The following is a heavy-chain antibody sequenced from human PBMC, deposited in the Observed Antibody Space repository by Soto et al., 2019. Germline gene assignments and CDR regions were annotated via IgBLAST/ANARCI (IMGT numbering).Heavy chain of an antibody. Sequence: QSGGSLRLSCAASGFTFSSYAMSWVRQAPGKGLEWVSAISGSGGSTYYADSVKGRFTISRDNSKNTLYLQMNSLRAEDTAVYYCAKDLRNWNYVSDDYWGQGTLVTGSS. J-gene: IGHJ4*02. D-gene: IGHD1-7*01. V-gene: IGHV3-23*01. CDR2: ISGSGGST. CDR1: GFTFSSYA. CDR3: AKDLRNWNYVSDDY.